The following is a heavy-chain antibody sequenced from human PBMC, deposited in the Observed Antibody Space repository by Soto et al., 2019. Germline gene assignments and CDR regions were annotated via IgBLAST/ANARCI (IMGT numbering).Heavy chain of an antibody. D-gene: IGHD5-18*01. J-gene: IGHJ6*02. CDR1: GFTFSSYG. Sequence: GGSLRLSCAASGFTFSSYGMHWVRQAPGKGLEWVAVISYDGSNKYYADSVKGRFTISRDNSKNTLYLQMNSLRAEDTAVYYCAKPLYSYGPPYYGMDVWGQGTTVTVSS. CDR2: ISYDGSNK. V-gene: IGHV3-30*18. CDR3: AKPLYSYGPPYYGMDV.